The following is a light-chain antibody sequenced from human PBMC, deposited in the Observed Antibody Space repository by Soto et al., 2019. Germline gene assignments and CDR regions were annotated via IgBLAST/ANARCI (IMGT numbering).Light chain of an antibody. Sequence: EIVMTQSPATLSVSPGERASLSCRASQSVSSNLAWYQQKPGQAPRLIIYGASTRATGIPARFSGSGSGTEFTLTISSLQSEDFAIYYCQQYNNWPPTTFGQGTRLEIK. CDR1: QSVSSN. J-gene: IGKJ5*01. V-gene: IGKV3D-15*01. CDR3: QQYNNWPPTT. CDR2: GAS.